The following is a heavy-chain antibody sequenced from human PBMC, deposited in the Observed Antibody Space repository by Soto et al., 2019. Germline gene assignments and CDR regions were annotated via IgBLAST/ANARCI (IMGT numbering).Heavy chain of an antibody. J-gene: IGHJ5*02. Sequence: QVQVVQSGPELKKPGASVKVSCKARGYIFTKYGIGWVRQAPGHGLEWMGLINVYNGDRKAAQKFQDRVSMTTDTATDTAYMELKSLRSGDTAVYYCARLQLGGDRMLNWFAPWGQGTLVTVSS. CDR1: GYIFTKYG. D-gene: IGHD2-21*02. V-gene: IGHV1-18*01. CDR3: ARLQLGGDRMLNWFAP. CDR2: INVYNGDR.